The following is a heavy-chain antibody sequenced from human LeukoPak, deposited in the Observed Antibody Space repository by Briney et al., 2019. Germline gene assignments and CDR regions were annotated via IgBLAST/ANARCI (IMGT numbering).Heavy chain of an antibody. CDR1: GGSISSSSYY. D-gene: IGHD2-21*02. Sequence: SETLSLTCTVSGGSISSSSYYWGWIRQPPGKGLEWIGSIYYSGSTYYNPSLKSRVTISVDTSKNQFSLKLSSVTAADTAVYYCARDCEAYCGRDPPDYWGQGTLLTVSS. CDR2: IYYSGST. V-gene: IGHV4-39*02. J-gene: IGHJ4*02. CDR3: ARDCEAYCGRDPPDY.